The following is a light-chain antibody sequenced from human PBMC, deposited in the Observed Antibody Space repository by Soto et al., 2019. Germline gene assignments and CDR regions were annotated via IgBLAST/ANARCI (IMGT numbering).Light chain of an antibody. J-gene: IGLJ1*01. Sequence: QSVMTQPASVSGSPGQSITISCTGTSSDVGTYNYVSWYQHHPGKAPKLIIYEVSNRPSGVSNRFSGSKSGSTASLTISGLQAEDEADYHCTSYTSDKSFVFGTGNKVTVL. CDR2: EVS. CDR1: SSDVGTYNY. V-gene: IGLV2-14*01. CDR3: TSYTSDKSFV.